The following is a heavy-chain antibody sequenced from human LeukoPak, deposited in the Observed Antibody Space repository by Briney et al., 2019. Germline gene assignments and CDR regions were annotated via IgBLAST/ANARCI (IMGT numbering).Heavy chain of an antibody. J-gene: IGHJ6*01. CDR2: IIPILGIA. D-gene: IGHD3-22*01. V-gene: IGHV1-69*04. Sequence: GASVKVSCKASGGTFSSYAISWVRQAPGHGLEWMGRIIPILGIANYAQKFQGRVTITADKSTSTAYMELSSLRSEDTAVYYCARPPDYYDRSPYGMDVWGQGTTVTVSS. CDR3: ARPPDYYDRSPYGMDV. CDR1: GGTFSSYA.